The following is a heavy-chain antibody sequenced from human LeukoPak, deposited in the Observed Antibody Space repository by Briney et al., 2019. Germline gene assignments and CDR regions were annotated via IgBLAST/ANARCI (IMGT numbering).Heavy chain of an antibody. V-gene: IGHV3-48*01. J-gene: IGHJ3*02. CDR3: ARICGGDCYPHDAFDI. CDR2: IGSTSSNI. Sequence: PGGSLRLSCAASGFTFSSYAMSWVRQAPGKGLEWVANIGSTSSNIFYADSVKGRFTISRDNAKTSVYLQLTSLGGDDTAVYYCARICGGDCYPHDAFDIWGQGTMVTVSS. D-gene: IGHD2-21*02. CDR1: GFTFSSYA.